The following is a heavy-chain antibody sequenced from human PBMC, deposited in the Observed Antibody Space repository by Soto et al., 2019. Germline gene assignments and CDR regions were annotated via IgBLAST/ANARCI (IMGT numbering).Heavy chain of an antibody. Sequence: SVKVSCKASGGTFSSYAISWVRQAPGQGLEWMGGIIPIFGTANYAQKFQGRVTITADESTSTAYMELSSLRSEDTAVYYCARDSPEKLSTETYYYGMDVWGQGTTVTVSS. V-gene: IGHV1-69*13. CDR2: IIPIFGTA. CDR3: ARDSPEKLSTETYYYGMDV. J-gene: IGHJ6*02. CDR1: GGTFSSYA. D-gene: IGHD2-2*01.